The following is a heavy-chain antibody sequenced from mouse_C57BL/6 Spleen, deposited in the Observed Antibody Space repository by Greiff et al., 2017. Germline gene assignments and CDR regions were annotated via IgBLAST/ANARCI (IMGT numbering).Heavy chain of an antibody. CDR1: GYSITSGYY. CDR3: ASYYGSSYLYYYAMDY. CDR2: ISYDGSN. Sequence: EVKLLESGPGLVKPSQSLSLTCSVTGYSITSGYYWNWIRQFPGNKLEWMGYISYDGSNNYNPSLKNRISITRDTSKNQFFLKLNSVTTEDTATYYCASYYGSSYLYYYAMDYWGQGTSVTVSS. J-gene: IGHJ4*01. D-gene: IGHD1-1*01. V-gene: IGHV3-6*01.